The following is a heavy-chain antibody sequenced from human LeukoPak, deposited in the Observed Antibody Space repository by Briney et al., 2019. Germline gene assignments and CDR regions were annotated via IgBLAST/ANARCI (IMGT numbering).Heavy chain of an antibody. CDR1: GFTFSSYA. D-gene: IGHD3-10*01. CDR2: ISGSGGST. V-gene: IGHV3-23*01. Sequence: GGSLRLSCAASGFTFSSYAMSWVRQAPGKGLEWVSAISGSGGSTYYADSVKGRFTISRDNSKNTLYLQMNSLRAEDTAVYYCAKDQVARIVRADNPPFDYWGQGTLVTVSS. CDR3: AKDQVARIVRADNPPFDY. J-gene: IGHJ4*02.